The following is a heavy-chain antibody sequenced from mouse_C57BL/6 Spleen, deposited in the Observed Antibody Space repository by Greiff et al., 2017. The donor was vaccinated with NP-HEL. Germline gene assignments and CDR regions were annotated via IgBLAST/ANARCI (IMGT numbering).Heavy chain of an antibody. D-gene: IGHD1-1*01. V-gene: IGHV1-72*01. CDR1: GYTFTSYW. J-gene: IGHJ1*03. Sequence: QVQLQQPGAELVKPGASVKLSCKASGYTFTSYWMHWVKQRPGRGLEWIGRIDPNSGGTKYNEKFKSKATLTVDKPSSTAYMQLSSLTSEDSAVYYCARYYGSSYGGGYFDVWGTGTTVTVSS. CDR2: IDPNSGGT. CDR3: ARYYGSSYGGGYFDV.